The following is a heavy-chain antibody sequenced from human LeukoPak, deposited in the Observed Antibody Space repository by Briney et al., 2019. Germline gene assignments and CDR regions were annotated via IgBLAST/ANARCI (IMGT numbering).Heavy chain of an antibody. CDR3: ATALGESLLRGGRY. CDR1: GFTFSSYA. CDR2: ISGSGGRI. Sequence: QTGGSLRLSCAASGFTFSSYAMSWVRQAPGKGLEWVSAISGSGGRIYYGASVKGRFTISRDNSKNTLNLQMNSLRAEDTAVYYCATALGESLLRGGRYWGQGTLVTVSS. D-gene: IGHD3-10*01. V-gene: IGHV3-23*01. J-gene: IGHJ4*02.